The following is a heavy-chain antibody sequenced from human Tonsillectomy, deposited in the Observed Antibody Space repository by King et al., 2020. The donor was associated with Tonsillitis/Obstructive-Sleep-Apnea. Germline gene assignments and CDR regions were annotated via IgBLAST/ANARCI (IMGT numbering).Heavy chain of an antibody. J-gene: IGHJ4*02. CDR3: ARGNDTIAVAGALHY. D-gene: IGHD6-19*01. Sequence: QLVQSGAEVKKPGSSVKVSCKASGGTFRNYAISWVRQAPGQGLEWMGGIIPIFGTTNYAPKLQGRVTITADEFTSTVNMELSSLRSDDTAVYYCARGNDTIAVAGALHYWGQGTLVTVSS. CDR1: GGTFRNYA. V-gene: IGHV1-69*12. CDR2: IIPIFGTT.